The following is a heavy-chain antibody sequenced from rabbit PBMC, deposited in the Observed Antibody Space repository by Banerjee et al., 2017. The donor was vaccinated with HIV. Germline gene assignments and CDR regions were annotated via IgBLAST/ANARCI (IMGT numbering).Heavy chain of an antibody. CDR3: ARRNGYFKL. V-gene: IGHV1S45*01. CDR2: INTNSGNA. Sequence: QEQLEESGGDLVKPEGSLTLTCTASGFSFSSSYWICWVRQAPGKGLEWIGCINTNSGNAVYASWAKGRFTISKTSSTTVTLQMTSLTAADTATYFCARRNGYFKLWGPGTLVTVS. CDR1: GFSFSSSYW. J-gene: IGHJ4*01.